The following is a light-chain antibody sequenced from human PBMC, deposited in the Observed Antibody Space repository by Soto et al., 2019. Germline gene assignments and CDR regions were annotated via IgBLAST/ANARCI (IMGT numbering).Light chain of an antibody. CDR1: QSVSSN. Sequence: EIRVSQSPATVSVSPGERATLSFRASQSVSSNLAWYQQKPGQAPRLLIYGASTRATGIPARFSGSGSGTEFTLTISSLQSEDFAVYYCQQYNNWPPVTFGQGTKVDI. CDR2: GAS. J-gene: IGKJ1*01. CDR3: QQYNNWPPVT. V-gene: IGKV3-15*01.